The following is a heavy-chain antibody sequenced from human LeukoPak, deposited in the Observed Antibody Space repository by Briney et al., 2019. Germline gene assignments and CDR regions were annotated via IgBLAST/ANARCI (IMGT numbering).Heavy chain of an antibody. V-gene: IGHV1-2*02. Sequence: GASVKVSCKASGYTFIDYYMHWVRQAPGQGLEWMGWINPNSGGTNYAPKFRGRVTMTRDTSISTTYMELSSLRSDDTAVYYCARDRTSVVNYYWGQGTLVTVSS. CDR1: GYTFIDYY. J-gene: IGHJ4*02. CDR2: INPNSGGT. D-gene: IGHD1-7*01. CDR3: ARDRTSVVNYY.